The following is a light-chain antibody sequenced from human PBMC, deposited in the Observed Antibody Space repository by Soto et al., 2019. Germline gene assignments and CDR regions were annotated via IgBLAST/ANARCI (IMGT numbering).Light chain of an antibody. J-gene: IGKJ4*01. CDR1: QRFSVC. CDR3: QQYDDWLRLT. CDR2: GAS. Sequence: EIVVTQSPATLSVSQGERATLSCRASQRFSVCLAWYQQDPGQAPRLLIFGASYRATGIPARFSGSGSGTEFNLTISSLQSEDFAVYFCQQYDDWLRLTFGGGTKVDI. V-gene: IGKV3D-15*01.